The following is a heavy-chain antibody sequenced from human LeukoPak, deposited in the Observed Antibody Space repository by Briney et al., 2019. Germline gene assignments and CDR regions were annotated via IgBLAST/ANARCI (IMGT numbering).Heavy chain of an antibody. CDR1: GGSFSGYY. D-gene: IGHD1-1*01. V-gene: IGHV4-34*01. CDR2: INHSGSA. J-gene: IGHJ3*02. CDR3: ARDTSDAFDI. Sequence: PSETLSLTCAVSGGSFSGYYWTWIRQPPGKGLEWIGEINHSGSANYDPSLMSRVTISLDTSKNQFSLKLSSVTAADTAVYYCARDTSDAFDIWGQGTMVTVSS.